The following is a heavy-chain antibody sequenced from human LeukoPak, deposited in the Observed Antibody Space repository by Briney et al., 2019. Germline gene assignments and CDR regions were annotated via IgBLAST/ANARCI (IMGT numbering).Heavy chain of an antibody. Sequence: PSETLSLTCSVSGGSISSYYWSWIRQPPGKGLEWIGNIYYSGSTNYNPSLKSRVIILVDASKTQFSLKLSSVTAADTAVYYCARKPHIAAAGYNWFDPWGQGTLVTVSS. J-gene: IGHJ5*02. CDR3: ARKPHIAAAGYNWFDP. V-gene: IGHV4-59*12. D-gene: IGHD6-13*01. CDR2: IYYSGST. CDR1: GGSISSYY.